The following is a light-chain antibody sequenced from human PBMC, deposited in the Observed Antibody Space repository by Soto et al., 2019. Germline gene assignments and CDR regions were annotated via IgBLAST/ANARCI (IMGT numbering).Light chain of an antibody. CDR2: AAS. Sequence: DIQMTQSPSSLSASVGDRVTITCRASQGISHYLAWYQQKPGEVPKRLIYAASTLEAWVPSRFSGSGSGTDFTLTISRLPPEDVATSYWQQYNSAPRFSFGQGTKLEIK. CDR1: QGISHY. J-gene: IGKJ2*01. CDR3: QQYNSAPRFS. V-gene: IGKV1-27*01.